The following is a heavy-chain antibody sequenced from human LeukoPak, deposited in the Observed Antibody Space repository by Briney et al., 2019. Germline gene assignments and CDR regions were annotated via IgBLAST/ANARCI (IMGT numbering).Heavy chain of an antibody. J-gene: IGHJ4*02. CDR1: GSTFSSYA. CDR2: ISGSGGST. Sequence: GGSLRLSCAASGSTFSSYATSWVRQAPGKGLEWVSAISGSGGSTYYADSVKGRFTISRDNSKNTLYLQMNSLRAEDTAVYYCAKDHMVRGPHCMSDYWGQGTLVTVSS. CDR3: AKDHMVRGPHCMSDY. V-gene: IGHV3-23*01. D-gene: IGHD3-10*01.